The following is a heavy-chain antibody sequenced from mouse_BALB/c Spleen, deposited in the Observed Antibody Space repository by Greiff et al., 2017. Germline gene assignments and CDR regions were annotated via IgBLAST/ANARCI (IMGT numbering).Heavy chain of an antibody. D-gene: IGHD3-2*01. V-gene: IGHV1S126*01. CDR2: IDPSDSET. CDR1: GYSFTSYW. J-gene: IGHJ4*01. CDR3: AREGQLGLRKDAMDY. Sequence: VQGVESGPQLVRPGASVKISCKASGYSFTSYWMHWVKQRPGQGLEWIGMIDPSDSETRLNQKFKDKATLTVDKSSSTAYMQLSSPTSEDSAVYYCAREGQLGLRKDAMDYWGQGTSVTVSS.